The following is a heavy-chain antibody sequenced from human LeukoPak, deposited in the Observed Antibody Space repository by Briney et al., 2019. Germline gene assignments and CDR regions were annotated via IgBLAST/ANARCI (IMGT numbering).Heavy chain of an antibody. CDR1: GGSLSSYY. D-gene: IGHD3-16*01. J-gene: IGHJ5*02. V-gene: IGHV4-59*01. CDR2: IYYSGST. Sequence: SETLSLTCTVSGGSLSSYYWSWIRQPPGKGLEWIGYIYYSGSTNYNPSLKSRVTISVDTSKNQFSLKLSSVTAADTAVYYCARDKGPGGGKFDPWGQGTLVTVSS. CDR3: ARDKGPGGGKFDP.